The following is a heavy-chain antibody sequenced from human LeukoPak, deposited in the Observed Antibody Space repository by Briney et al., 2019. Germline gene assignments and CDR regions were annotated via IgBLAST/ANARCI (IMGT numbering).Heavy chain of an antibody. Sequence: SVKVSCKASGYTFTSYGISWVRQAPGQGLEWMGGIIPIFGTANYAQKFQGRVTITADESTSTAYMELSSLRSEDTAVYYCARADYYDSSGYHDAFDIWGQGTMVTVSS. CDR2: IIPIFGTA. CDR3: ARADYYDSSGYHDAFDI. D-gene: IGHD3-22*01. V-gene: IGHV1-69*13. J-gene: IGHJ3*02. CDR1: GYTFTSYG.